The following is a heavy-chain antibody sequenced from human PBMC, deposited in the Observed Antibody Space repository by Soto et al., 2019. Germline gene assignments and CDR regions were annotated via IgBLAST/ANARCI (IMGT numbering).Heavy chain of an antibody. CDR3: ARDEGYSYGHFDY. CDR2: IYYSGST. D-gene: IGHD5-18*01. V-gene: IGHV4-59*01. CDR1: GGSISSYY. Sequence: QVQLQESGPGLVKPSETLSLTCTVSGGSISSYYWSWIRQPPGKGLEWIGYIYYSGSTNYNPSLKSRVTISVDTSKKQFSLKLSSVTAADTAVYYCARDEGYSYGHFDYWGQGTLVTVSS. J-gene: IGHJ4*02.